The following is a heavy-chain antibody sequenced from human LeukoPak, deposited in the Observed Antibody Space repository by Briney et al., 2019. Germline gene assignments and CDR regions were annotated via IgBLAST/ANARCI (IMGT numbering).Heavy chain of an antibody. CDR2: ISSDGSSK. D-gene: IGHD2/OR15-2a*01. Sequence: PGKSLRLSCAASGFTFRGYGMHWVRQAPGKGLEWVAVISSDGSSKYYIDSVKGRFTISRDNSKDTLFLQMNSLRAEDTAVYYYARGENSTTYPVSGYWGQGTLVTVSS. J-gene: IGHJ4*02. CDR3: ARGENSTTYPVSGY. V-gene: IGHV3-30*03. CDR1: GFTFRGYG.